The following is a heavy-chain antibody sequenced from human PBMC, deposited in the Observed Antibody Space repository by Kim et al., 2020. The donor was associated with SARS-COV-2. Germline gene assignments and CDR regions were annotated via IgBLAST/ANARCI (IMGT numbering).Heavy chain of an antibody. Sequence: ASVKVSCKASGYTFTSYAMNWVRQAPGQGLEWMGWINTNTGNPTYAQGFTGRFVFSLDTSVSTAYLQISSLKAEDTAVYYCARVFSAAMGNHYGMDVWGQGTTVTVSS. V-gene: IGHV7-4-1*02. CDR1: GYTFTSYA. CDR3: ARVFSAAMGNHYGMDV. J-gene: IGHJ6*02. CDR2: INTNTGNP. D-gene: IGHD5-18*01.